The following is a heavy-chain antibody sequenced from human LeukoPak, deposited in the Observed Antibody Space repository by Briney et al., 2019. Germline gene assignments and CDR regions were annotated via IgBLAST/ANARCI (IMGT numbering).Heavy chain of an antibody. Sequence: ASVKVSCKASGYTFTGYYMHWVRQAPGQGLEWMGWINPNSGGTNYAQKFQGRVTMTRDTSISTAYMELSRLRSDDTAVYYCAGSQRRTVVPGGLDYWGQGTLVTVSS. CDR3: AGSQRRTVVPGGLDY. J-gene: IGHJ4*02. V-gene: IGHV1-2*02. D-gene: IGHD4-23*01. CDR1: GYTFTGYY. CDR2: INPNSGGT.